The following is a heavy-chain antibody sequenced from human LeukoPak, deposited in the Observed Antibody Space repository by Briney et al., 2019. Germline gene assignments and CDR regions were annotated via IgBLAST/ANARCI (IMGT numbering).Heavy chain of an antibody. Sequence: GGSLRLSCAVSGSTISNYYMHWVRQAPGKGLVWVSRINSDGSSTVYADSVKGRFTISRDNAKNSLYLQMNSLRAEDTAVYYCARDRRQGTVVTRDAFDMWGQGTMVTVSS. CDR2: INSDGSST. CDR1: GSTISNYY. J-gene: IGHJ3*02. CDR3: ARDRRQGTVVTRDAFDM. V-gene: IGHV3-74*01. D-gene: IGHD4-23*01.